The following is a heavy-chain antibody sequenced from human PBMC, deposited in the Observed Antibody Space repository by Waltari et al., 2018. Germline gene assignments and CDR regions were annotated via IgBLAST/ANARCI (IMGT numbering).Heavy chain of an antibody. J-gene: IGHJ5*02. Sequence: EVQLVESGGGLVQPGGSLRRSCAASGLTFSRYTMNWVRPSSGKGLEWVSYISSSSSTIYYADSVKGRFTISRDNAKNSLYLQMNSLRAEDTAVYYCAREWYVTWGQGTLVTVSS. CDR3: AREWYVT. V-gene: IGHV3-48*01. D-gene: IGHD1-20*01. CDR1: GLTFSRYT. CDR2: ISSSSSTI.